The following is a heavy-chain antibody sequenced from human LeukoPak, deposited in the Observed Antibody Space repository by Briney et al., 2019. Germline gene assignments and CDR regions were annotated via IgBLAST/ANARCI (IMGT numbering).Heavy chain of an antibody. J-gene: IGHJ6*02. V-gene: IGHV3-23*01. CDR1: GFTFSTYA. D-gene: IGHD6-19*01. CDR3: ATRQYSSGYYGMDV. Sequence: GGSLRLSCAASGFTFSTYAMTWVRQAPGKGLEWVSPISGSGDNTYYTDSVKGRFTISRDNSKNTLYLQMNSLRVEDTAVYYCATRQYSSGYYGMDVWGQGTTVTVSS. CDR2: ISGSGDNT.